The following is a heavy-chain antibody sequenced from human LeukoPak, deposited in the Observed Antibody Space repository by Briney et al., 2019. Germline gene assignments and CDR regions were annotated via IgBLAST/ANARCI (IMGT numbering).Heavy chain of an antibody. D-gene: IGHD3-3*01. CDR3: ARDTDYDPALYYYYMDV. CDR1: GFTFSNYG. CDR2: IWYDASNK. V-gene: IGHV3-33*01. J-gene: IGHJ6*03. Sequence: PGGSLRLSCTASGFTFSNYGMHWVRQAPGKGLEWVAVIWYDASNKYYADSVKGRFTISRDNSKNTLYLQMNSLRAEDTAVYHCARDTDYDPALYYYYMDVWGKGTTVTVSS.